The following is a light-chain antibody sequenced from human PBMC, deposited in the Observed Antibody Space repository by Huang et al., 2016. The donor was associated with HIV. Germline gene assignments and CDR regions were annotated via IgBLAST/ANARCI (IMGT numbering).Light chain of an antibody. CDR3: QQSAVTPRT. CDR2: GAS. Sequence: DIQITQSPSSLSASVGDRYIITCRASKNINRYLNWYQQQTGKAPKLLISGASKVQSGVPSSFSGSGSGTHFTLAISSLQPEYSATYYCQQSAVTPRTFGQGTKLEI. J-gene: IGKJ2*01. CDR1: KNINRY. V-gene: IGKV1-39*01.